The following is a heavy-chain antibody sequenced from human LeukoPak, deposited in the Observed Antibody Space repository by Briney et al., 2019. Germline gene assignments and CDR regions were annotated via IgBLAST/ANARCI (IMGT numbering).Heavy chain of an antibody. V-gene: IGHV3-21*01. CDR1: GFTFSSYS. J-gene: IGHJ3*02. CDR2: ISSSSSYI. CDR3: ARSEGYYDSSGYYFMAFDI. D-gene: IGHD3-22*01. Sequence: GGSLRLSCAASGFTFSSYSMNWVRQAPGKGLEWVSSISSSSSYIYYADSVKGRFTISRDNAKNSLYLQMNSLRAEDTAVYCCARSEGYYDSSGYYFMAFDIWGQGTMVTVSS.